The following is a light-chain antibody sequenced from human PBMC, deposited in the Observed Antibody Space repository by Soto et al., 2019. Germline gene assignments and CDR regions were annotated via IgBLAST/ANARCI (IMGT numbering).Light chain of an antibody. CDR2: EVS. V-gene: IGLV2-14*01. CDR1: NSDVGTYNY. CDR3: SSYTSSNTLVV. J-gene: IGLJ2*01. Sequence: QSALAQPPSASGSPGQSVTITCTGTNSDVGTYNYVSWYQHHPGKAPKFMIYEVSNRPSGVSNRFSGSKSGNTASLTISGLQTEDEADYYCSSYTSSNTLVVFGGGTQLTVL.